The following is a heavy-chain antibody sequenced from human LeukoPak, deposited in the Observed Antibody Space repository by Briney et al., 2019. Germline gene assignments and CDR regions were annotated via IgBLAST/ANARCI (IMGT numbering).Heavy chain of an antibody. CDR1: GFTFSTYA. D-gene: IGHD3-22*01. J-gene: IGHJ4*02. Sequence: GGSLRLSCAASGFTFSTYAMNWVRQAPGKGLEWVSAISGSGGSTYTADSVKGRFTISRNNSKNTLYLQMNSLRAEDTAIYYCATIPHSSYYYDSSGYLDYWGQGTLVSVPS. CDR3: ATIPHSSYYYDSSGYLDY. V-gene: IGHV3-23*01. CDR2: ISGSGGST.